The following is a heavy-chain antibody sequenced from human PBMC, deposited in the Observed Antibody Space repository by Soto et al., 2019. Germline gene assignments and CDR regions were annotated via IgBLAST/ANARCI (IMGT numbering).Heavy chain of an antibody. CDR2: ISGSRGST. V-gene: IGHV3-23*01. D-gene: IGHD3-22*01. J-gene: IGHJ4*02. CDR1: GFTCSSDA. Sequence: GWSLRLSGAASGFTCSSDAMSWVRQAPGKGLEWVSAISGSRGSTYYADSVKGRFTISRDNSKNTLYLQMNSLRAGDTAVYYCAKDARSGYYLYYFDYWGQGTLVTVSS. CDR3: AKDARSGYYLYYFDY.